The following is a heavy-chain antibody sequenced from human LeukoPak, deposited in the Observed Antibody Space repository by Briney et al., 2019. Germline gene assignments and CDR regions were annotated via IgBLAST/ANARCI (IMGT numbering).Heavy chain of an antibody. CDR2: IYYSGST. CDR1: GGSISSYY. V-gene: IGHV4-59*12. D-gene: IGHD3-10*01. CDR3: ARDILWFGEFTYNYYYYGMDV. Sequence: SETLSLTCTVSGGSISSYYWSWIRQPPGKGLEWIGYIYYSGSTNYNPSLKSRVTISVDTSKNQFSLKLSSVTAADTAVYYCARDILWFGEFTYNYYYYGMDVWGQGTTVTVSS. J-gene: IGHJ6*02.